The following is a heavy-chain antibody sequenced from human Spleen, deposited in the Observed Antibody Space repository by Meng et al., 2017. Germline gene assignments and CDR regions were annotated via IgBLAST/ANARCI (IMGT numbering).Heavy chain of an antibody. V-gene: IGHV3-74*03. CDR1: GFTFSSYN. CDR3: ARDLRGSGWYGQDY. CDR2: INTDASST. D-gene: IGHD6-19*01. J-gene: IGHJ4*02. Sequence: GESLKISCAASGFTFSSYNMHWVRQTPGEGLVWVSRINTDASSTTYADSVKGRFTISRDDAKNTVYLQMNSLRAEDTAVYYCARDLRGSGWYGQDYWGQGTLVTVSS.